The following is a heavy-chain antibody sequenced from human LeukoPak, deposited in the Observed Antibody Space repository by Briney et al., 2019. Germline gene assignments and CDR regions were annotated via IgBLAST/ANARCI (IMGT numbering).Heavy chain of an antibody. D-gene: IGHD4-23*01. CDR3: VTLTTAVSDHAFDL. CDR1: GFTFSNYW. Sequence: PGGSLRLSCAASGFTFSNYWVHWVRQAAGKGLLWVSRINSDGTSTSHADFVEGRFSISRDNAKNTVSLQMNSLRAEDTAVYYCVTLTTAVSDHAFDLWGQGTVVTVSS. V-gene: IGHV3-74*01. CDR2: INSDGTST. J-gene: IGHJ3*01.